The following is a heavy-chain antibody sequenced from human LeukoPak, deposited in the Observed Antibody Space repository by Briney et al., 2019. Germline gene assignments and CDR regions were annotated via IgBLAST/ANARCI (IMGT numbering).Heavy chain of an antibody. Sequence: VGSLRLSCAASGFTFSSYSMNWVRQAPGKGLEWVSSISYSSRARYYADSVKGRFTISRDNFKDSLYLQMDSLRAEDTAVYYCARAYCSSTSCFGRGQGTLVTVSS. V-gene: IGHV3-48*01. J-gene: IGHJ4*02. CDR3: ARAYCSSTSCFG. D-gene: IGHD2-2*01. CDR2: ISYSSRAR. CDR1: GFTFSSYS.